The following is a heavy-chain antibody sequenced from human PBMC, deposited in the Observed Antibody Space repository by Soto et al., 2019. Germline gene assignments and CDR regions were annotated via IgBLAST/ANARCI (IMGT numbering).Heavy chain of an antibody. D-gene: IGHD2-2*01. CDR3: AKRDCSTASCSYFAY. J-gene: IGHJ4*02. Sequence: PGGSLRLSCAASGFTFRTYDMSWVRQAPGKGLEWVSVISGTDGSTYYVDSVKGRFTISRDDSENTLYLQMNSLRAEDTAVYYCAKRDCSTASCSYFAYWGQGPLVPVSS. V-gene: IGHV3-23*01. CDR2: ISGTDGST. CDR1: GFTFRTYD.